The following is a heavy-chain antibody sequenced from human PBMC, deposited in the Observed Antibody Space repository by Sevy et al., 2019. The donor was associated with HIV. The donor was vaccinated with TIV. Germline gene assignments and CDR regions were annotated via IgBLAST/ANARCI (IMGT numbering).Heavy chain of an antibody. CDR3: VMGGVTGTLWDAFDI. CDR2: ISSNGGST. V-gene: IGHV3-64D*06. D-gene: IGHD1-7*01. CDR1: GFTFSSYA. J-gene: IGHJ3*02. Sequence: GGSLRLSCSASGFTFSSYAMHWVRQAPGKGLEYVSAISSNGGSTYYADSVKGRFTISRVNSKNTLYLQMSSLRAEDTAGYYCVMGGVTGTLWDAFDIWGQGTMVTVSS.